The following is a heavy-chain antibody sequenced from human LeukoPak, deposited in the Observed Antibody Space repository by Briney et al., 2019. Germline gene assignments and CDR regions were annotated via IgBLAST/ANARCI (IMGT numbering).Heavy chain of an antibody. CDR3: ARDRWGYSYGGD. D-gene: IGHD5-18*01. J-gene: IGHJ4*02. Sequence: GGSLRLSCAASGFAFSSYWMSWVRQAPGKGLEWVANIKQDGIEKYYVDSVKGRFTISRDNAKNSLYLQMNSLRAEDTAVYYCARDRWGYSYGGDWGQGTLVTVSS. V-gene: IGHV3-7*01. CDR1: GFAFSSYW. CDR2: IKQDGIEK.